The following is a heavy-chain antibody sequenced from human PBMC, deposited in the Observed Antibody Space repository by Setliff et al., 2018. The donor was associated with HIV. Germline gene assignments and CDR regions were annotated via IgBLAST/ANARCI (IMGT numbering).Heavy chain of an antibody. CDR1: GGSISSGGYY. Sequence: SETLSLTCTVSGGSISSGGYYWSWIRQHPGKGLEWIGYIYHSGITYYNPSLKGRVTISLDTSKNQFSLKLSSVTAADTAVYYCARGIAAAEGYFDYWGQGTLVTVSS. J-gene: IGHJ4*02. CDR2: IYHSGIT. CDR3: ARGIAAAEGYFDY. V-gene: IGHV4-31*03. D-gene: IGHD6-13*01.